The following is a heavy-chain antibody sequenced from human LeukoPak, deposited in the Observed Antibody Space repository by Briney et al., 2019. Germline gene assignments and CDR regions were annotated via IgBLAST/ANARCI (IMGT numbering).Heavy chain of an antibody. CDR3: ARAPGLRNAFDI. V-gene: IGHV3-66*01. CDR1: GLSVSDNY. J-gene: IGHJ3*02. Sequence: GGSLRLSCAASGLSVSDNYLTWVRQAPEKGPEWVSVIHIRGSTFYADSVRGRFTISRDNSKNSLYLQMNNLRAEGTAVYYCARAPGLRNAFDIWGQGTMVTVSS. D-gene: IGHD5/OR15-5a*01. CDR2: IHIRGST.